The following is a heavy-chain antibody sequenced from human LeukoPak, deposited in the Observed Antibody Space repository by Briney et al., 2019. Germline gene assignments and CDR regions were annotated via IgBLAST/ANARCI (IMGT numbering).Heavy chain of an antibody. CDR2: IIPIFGTA. V-gene: IGHV1-69*06. J-gene: IGHJ5*02. CDR3: ARDHKGSSWYRRSINWFDP. Sequence: ASVKVSCKASGGTFSSYAISWVRQAPGQGLEWMGGIIPIFGTANYAQKFQGRVTITADKSTSTAYMELSSLRSEDTAVYYCARDHKGSSWYRRSINWFDPWGQGTLVTVSS. CDR1: GGTFSSYA. D-gene: IGHD6-13*01.